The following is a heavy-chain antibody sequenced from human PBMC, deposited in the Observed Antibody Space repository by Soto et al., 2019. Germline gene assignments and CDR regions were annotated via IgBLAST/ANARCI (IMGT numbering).Heavy chain of an antibody. J-gene: IGHJ4*02. CDR2: IYYSGST. Sequence: PSETLSLTCTVSGGSISSGDYYWSWIRQPPGKGLEWIGYIYYSGSTYYNPSLKSRVTISVDTSKNQFSLKLSSVTAADTAVYYCARGRVLWFGEFPSFDYWGQGTLVTFSS. D-gene: IGHD3-10*01. CDR3: ARGRVLWFGEFPSFDY. CDR1: GGSISSGDYY. V-gene: IGHV4-30-4*01.